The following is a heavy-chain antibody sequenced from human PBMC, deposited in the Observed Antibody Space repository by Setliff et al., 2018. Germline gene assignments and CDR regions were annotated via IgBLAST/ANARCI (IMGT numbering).Heavy chain of an antibody. CDR1: GGTLSDYG. J-gene: IGHJ6*03. CDR3: VREGVDSRSSTDYRYYMDV. CDR2: TIPIFGTT. V-gene: IGHV1-69*05. Sequence: ASVKVSCKASGGTLSDYGISWVRQAPGQGLEWMGGTIPIFGTTDYAQKFQGRVTIITDESTSTAFMQLSSLRSEDTAVYYCVREGVDSRSSTDYRYYMDVWGKGTTVTVSS. D-gene: IGHD3-22*01.